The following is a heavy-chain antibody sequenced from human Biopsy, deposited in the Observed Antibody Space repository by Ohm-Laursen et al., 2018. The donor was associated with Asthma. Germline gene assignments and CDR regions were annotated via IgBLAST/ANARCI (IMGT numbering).Heavy chain of an antibody. CDR2: GGSYYDGGLK. Sequence: SLRLSCAASGFTFRSYAMHWVRQAPGKGLEWVAVGGSYYDGGLKYYADSVNGRFTVSRDDSKNTLYLQINSLRPDDTAVYYCARDVMEWYLPAFDFWGQGTLDTVSS. D-gene: IGHD3-3*01. V-gene: IGHV3-30-3*01. J-gene: IGHJ4*02. CDR3: ARDVMEWYLPAFDF. CDR1: GFTFRSYA.